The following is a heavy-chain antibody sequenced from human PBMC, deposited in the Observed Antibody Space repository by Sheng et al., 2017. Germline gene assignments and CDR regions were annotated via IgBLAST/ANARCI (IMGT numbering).Heavy chain of an antibody. D-gene: IGHD1-1*01. CDR1: GYSISSGYY. V-gene: IGHV4-38-2*01. J-gene: IGHJ6*02. Sequence: QVQLQESGPGLVKPSETLSLTCAVSGYSISSGYYWGWIRQPPGKGLEWIGSIYHSGSTYYNPSLKSRVTISVDTSKNQFSLKLSSVTAADTAVYYCARVSLRRLYYYYGMDVWGQGTTVTVSS. CDR3: ARVSLRRLYYYYGMDV. CDR2: IYHSGST.